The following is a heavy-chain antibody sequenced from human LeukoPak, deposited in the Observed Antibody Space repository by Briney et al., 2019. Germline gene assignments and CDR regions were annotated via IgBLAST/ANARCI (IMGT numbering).Heavy chain of an antibody. CDR1: GFTFSRYW. D-gene: IGHD2-15*01. Sequence: GGSLRLSCAASGFTFSRYWMSWVRQGPGKGPEWVARIKEDGSEKDYVDSVKGRFTISRDNAKNSLYLQMNSLRAEDTAVYYCARLVVAIIAGLDVWGQGTTVTVSS. CDR3: ARLVVAIIAGLDV. CDR2: IKEDGSEK. V-gene: IGHV3-7*05. J-gene: IGHJ6*02.